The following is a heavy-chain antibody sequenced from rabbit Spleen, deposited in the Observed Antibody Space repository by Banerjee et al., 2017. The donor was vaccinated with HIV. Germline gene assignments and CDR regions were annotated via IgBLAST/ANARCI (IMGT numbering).Heavy chain of an antibody. D-gene: IGHD8-1*01. CDR1: GVSFSSNYY. CDR3: ARDTASSFSSYGMDL. CDR2: IDSGSSDFT. J-gene: IGHJ6*01. Sequence: QSLEESGGGLVQPEGSLTLTCTASGVSFSSNYYMCWVRQAPGKGLEWIACIDSGSSDFTYFASWATGRFTISKTSSTTVTLQMTRLTAADTATYFCARDTASSFSSYGMDLWGPGTLVTVS. V-gene: IGHV1S40*01.